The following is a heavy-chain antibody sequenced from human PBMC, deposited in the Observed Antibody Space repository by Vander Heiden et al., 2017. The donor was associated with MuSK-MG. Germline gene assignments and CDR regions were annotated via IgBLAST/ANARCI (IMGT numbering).Heavy chain of an antibody. CDR1: AYTFTGYF. CDR2: VNPNSGAT. V-gene: IGHV1-2*02. Sequence: QVQLVQSGAEVKKPGASVKVSCKAPAYTFTGYFVHSLRQAPGESLEGMGWVNPNSGATNYAQQFQGRVTMTRDTTTSTAYMELSSLRSDDTAVYYCARDLTAYRGRLDTWTGVFDLWGQGTKVTVSS. J-gene: IGHJ3*01. D-gene: IGHD2-21*01. CDR3: ARDLTAYRGRLDTWTGVFDL.